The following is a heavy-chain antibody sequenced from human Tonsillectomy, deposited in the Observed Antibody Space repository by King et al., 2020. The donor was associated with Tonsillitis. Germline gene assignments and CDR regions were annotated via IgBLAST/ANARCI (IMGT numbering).Heavy chain of an antibody. CDR3: ARQNYGSGGMGYMDV. J-gene: IGHJ6*03. CDR1: GYDFADYW. V-gene: IGHV5-51*01. CDR2: IFPGDSET. Sequence: VQLVQSGAEVKKPGESLKISCQVSGYDFADYWIGWVRQLAGKRLEWMGLIFPGDSETRYSPSFQGQVTISADKSISTAYLQWSSLKASDTDIYYCARQNYGSGGMGYMDVWGRGTTVTVSS. D-gene: IGHD3-10*01.